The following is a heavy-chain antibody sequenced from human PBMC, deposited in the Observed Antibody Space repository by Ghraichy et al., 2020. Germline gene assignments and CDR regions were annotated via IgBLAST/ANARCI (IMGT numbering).Heavy chain of an antibody. V-gene: IGHV3-23*01. D-gene: IGHD1-26*01. CDR1: GFTFSSYA. CDR2: ISGSGGST. CDR3: AKEVGATPLFHY. J-gene: IGHJ4*02. Sequence: GESLNISCAASGFTFSSYAMSWVRQAPGKGLEWVSAISGSGGSTYYADSVKGRFTISRDNSKNTLYLQMNSLRAEDTAVYYCAKEVGATPLFHYWGQGTLVTVSS.